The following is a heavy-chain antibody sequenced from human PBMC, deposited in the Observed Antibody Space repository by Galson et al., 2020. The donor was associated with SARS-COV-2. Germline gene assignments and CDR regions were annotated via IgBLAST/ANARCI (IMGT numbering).Heavy chain of an antibody. CDR1: GGSISSSPYY. D-gene: IGHD5-18*01. J-gene: IGHJ4*02. CDR3: ARQSGYSYGVYFDY. Sequence: SETLSLTCTVSGGSISSSPYYWGWIRQSPGKGLEWIGCIYYSGSTYYNPSLKSRVTISVDTSKNQFSLKLSSVTAADTAVYYCARQSGYSYGVYFDYWGQGTLVTVSS. V-gene: IGHV4-39*01. CDR2: IYYSGST.